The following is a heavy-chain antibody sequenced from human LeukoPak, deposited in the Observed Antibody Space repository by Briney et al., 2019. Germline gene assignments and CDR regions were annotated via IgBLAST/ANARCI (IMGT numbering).Heavy chain of an antibody. CDR1: GYTFTSYD. CDR3: ARRAVRGSYRYTLGY. J-gene: IGHJ4*02. V-gene: IGHV1-8*01. CDR2: MNPNSGNT. D-gene: IGHD3-16*02. Sequence: ASVKVSCKASGYTFTSYDMNWVRQATGQGLEWMGWMNPNSGNTGYAQKFQGRVTMTRNTSISTAYMELSSLRSEDTAVYYCARRAVRGSYRYTLGYWGRGTLVTISS.